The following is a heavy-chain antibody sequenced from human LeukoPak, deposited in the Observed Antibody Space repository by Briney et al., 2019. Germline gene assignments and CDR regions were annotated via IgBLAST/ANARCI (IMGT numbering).Heavy chain of an antibody. CDR3: AKGLHYNILTGYRRDYYFDY. J-gene: IGHJ4*02. D-gene: IGHD3-9*01. Sequence: GGSLRLSCAASGFTFRSYGMHWVRQAPGKGLEWVAFIRYDGSNKYYADSVKGRFTISRDNSKNTLYPQMNSLRTEDTAVYYCAKGLHYNILTGYRRDYYFDYWGQGTLVTVSS. CDR2: IRYDGSNK. V-gene: IGHV3-30*02. CDR1: GFTFRSYG.